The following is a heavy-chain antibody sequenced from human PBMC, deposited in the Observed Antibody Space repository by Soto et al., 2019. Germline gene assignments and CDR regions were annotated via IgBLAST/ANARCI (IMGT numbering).Heavy chain of an antibody. CDR2: IKQDGSEN. CDR1: GFTFSSYW. D-gene: IGHD2-2*01. CDR3: ARGRGCSTGGHNFDY. J-gene: IGHJ4*02. V-gene: IGHV3-7*01. Sequence: EVQLVESGGGLVQPGGSLRLSCAASGFTFSSYWMSWVRKAPGKGLEWVANIKQDGSENYYVDYVKGRFTISRDKPKNSLYLQRNSLRAEDTAVYYCARGRGCSTGGHNFDYWGQGTLVTVSS.